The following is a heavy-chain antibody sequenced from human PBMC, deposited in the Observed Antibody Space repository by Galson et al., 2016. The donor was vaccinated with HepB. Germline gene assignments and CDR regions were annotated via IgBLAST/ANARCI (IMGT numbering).Heavy chain of an antibody. V-gene: IGHV3-33*01. CDR1: GFTFSSYG. CDR2: IWSDGNNK. J-gene: IGHJ4*02. CDR3: ARERPDIAVAAFDY. D-gene: IGHD6-19*01. Sequence: SLRLSCAASGFTFSSYGMHWVRQAPGKGLEWVALIWSDGNNKYYADSVKGRFTISRDNSKNTLYLQMNSLRAEDTAVYYCARERPDIAVAAFDYWGQGTLVTVSS.